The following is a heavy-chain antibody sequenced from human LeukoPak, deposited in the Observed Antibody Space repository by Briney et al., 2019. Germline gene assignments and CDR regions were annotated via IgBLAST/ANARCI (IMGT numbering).Heavy chain of an antibody. CDR3: ARAHNYYDGRGYSFYFDY. V-gene: IGHV1-18*01. D-gene: IGHD3-22*01. J-gene: IGHJ4*02. CDR2: ISAFNGDT. Sequence: GASVKVSCKTSGYTFIEYGLSWVRQAPGQGLEWMGWISAFNGDTNYAQKVQDRVTLTIDTSTSTAYMELRSLSSDDTALYYCARAHNYYDGRGYSFYFDYWGQGTLVTVSS. CDR1: GYTFIEYG.